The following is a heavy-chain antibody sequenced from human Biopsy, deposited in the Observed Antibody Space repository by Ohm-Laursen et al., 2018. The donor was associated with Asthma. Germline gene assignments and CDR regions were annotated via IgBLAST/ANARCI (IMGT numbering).Heavy chain of an antibody. V-gene: IGHV4-31*03. D-gene: IGHD3-22*01. CDR2: MYYSGTT. CDR3: ARGVEYDYDSSGYYFDY. Sequence: TLSLTCTVSGDSISNGGYYWSWIRQHPGKDLEWIGYMYYSGTTYYNPSLNSRVAILVDTSKNQFSLKVNSVTAADTAVYYCARGVEYDYDSSGYYFDYWGQGTLVTVSS. CDR1: GDSISNGGYY. J-gene: IGHJ4*02.